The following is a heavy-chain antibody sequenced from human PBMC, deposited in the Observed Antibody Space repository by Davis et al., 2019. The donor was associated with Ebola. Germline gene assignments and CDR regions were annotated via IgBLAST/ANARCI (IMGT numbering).Heavy chain of an antibody. D-gene: IGHD3-3*01. Sequence: GGSLRLSCAASGFTFSSYSMNWVRQAPGKGLEWVSSISSSSSYIYYADSVKGRFTISRDNAKNSLYLQMNSLRAEDTAVYYCARNDFWSGYYGDYWGQGTLVTVSS. CDR1: GFTFSSYS. V-gene: IGHV3-21*01. J-gene: IGHJ4*02. CDR2: ISSSSSYI. CDR3: ARNDFWSGYYGDY.